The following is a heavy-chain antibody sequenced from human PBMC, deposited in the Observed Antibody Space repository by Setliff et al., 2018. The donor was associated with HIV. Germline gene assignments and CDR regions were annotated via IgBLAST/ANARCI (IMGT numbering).Heavy chain of an antibody. CDR2: FHSSGGA. Sequence: SETLSLTCTVSGGSISGNTYYWTWIRQPAGKAPEWIGRFHSSGGADYNPSLKSRLTISVDTSKNQYSLKLTSMTAADTAMYYCARETYYYDNPQYYYYYMDVRGKGTTVTVSS. CDR1: GGSISGNTYY. V-gene: IGHV4-61*02. J-gene: IGHJ6*03. D-gene: IGHD3-22*01. CDR3: ARETYYYDNPQYYYYYMDV.